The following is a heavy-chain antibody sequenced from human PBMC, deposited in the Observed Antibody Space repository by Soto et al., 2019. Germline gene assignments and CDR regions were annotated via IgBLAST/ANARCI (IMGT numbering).Heavy chain of an antibody. CDR2: TSAYNGNT. D-gene: IGHD3-10*01. CDR3: ARESPRRPAVTDY. V-gene: IGHV1-18*01. CDR1: GYTFTSYG. J-gene: IGHJ4*02. Sequence: QVQLVQSGAEVKKPGASVKVSCKASGYTFTSYGISWVRQAPGQGLEWMGWTSAYNGNTNDAQKLQGRVTMTTDTSTSTAYTELRSLRSDDTAVYYCARESPRRPAVTDYWGQGTLVTVSS.